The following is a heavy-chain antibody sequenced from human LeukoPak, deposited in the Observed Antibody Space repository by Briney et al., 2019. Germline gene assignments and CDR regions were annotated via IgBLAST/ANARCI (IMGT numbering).Heavy chain of an antibody. D-gene: IGHD3-16*01. Sequence: SETLSLTCTVSGGSISSSSYYWGWIRQPPGKGLEWIGSISYSGSTYYNASLKSRVTISVDTSKNQLSLKLSSVTAADTAVYYCARGLGGALRRYYMDVWGKGTAVTVSS. J-gene: IGHJ6*03. V-gene: IGHV4-39*07. CDR3: ARGLGGALRRYYMDV. CDR1: GGSISSSSYY. CDR2: ISYSGST.